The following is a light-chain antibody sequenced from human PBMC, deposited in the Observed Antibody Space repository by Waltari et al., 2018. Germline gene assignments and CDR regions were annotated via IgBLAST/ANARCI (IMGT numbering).Light chain of an antibody. J-gene: IGLJ2*01. Sequence: QSALTQAAYVSGSPGQSITISCDGTSSEVGAYNYVYWYQQHPGKAPKLMIYDVSNRPSGVSNRFSGSKSGNTASLTISGLQAEDEADYYCSSFTSSSTVLFGGGTRLSVL. CDR3: SSFTSSSTVL. CDR1: SSEVGAYNY. V-gene: IGLV2-14*03. CDR2: DVS.